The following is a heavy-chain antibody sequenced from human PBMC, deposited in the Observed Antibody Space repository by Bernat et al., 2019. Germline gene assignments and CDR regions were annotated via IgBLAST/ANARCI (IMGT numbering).Heavy chain of an antibody. Sequence: QVQLLQSGTDVKKPGASLRVSCKASGYTFINYGITWVRQAPGQGLEWMGWINPYNGNTNYAQTVQGRVTMTTDTSTSTAYMEMTSLRSDDTAVYYGAAAPSQLPAANIWFDPWGQGTLVTVSS. CDR2: INPYNGNT. CDR3: AAAPSQLPAANIWFDP. V-gene: IGHV1-18*01. D-gene: IGHD2-2*01. J-gene: IGHJ5*01. CDR1: GYTFINYG.